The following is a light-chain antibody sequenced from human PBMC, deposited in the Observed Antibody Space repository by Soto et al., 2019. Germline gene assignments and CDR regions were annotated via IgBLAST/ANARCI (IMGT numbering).Light chain of an antibody. CDR2: DVN. V-gene: IGLV2-14*03. J-gene: IGLJ2*01. CDR3: SSYTSSSTLV. Sequence: QSVLTQPASVSGSPGQSITISCTGTSSDVGGYNYVSWYQQHPGKAPKLMIYDVNNRPSGVSNRFSGSKSGNTASLTISGLQAEDEADYYCSSYTSSSTLVVGGGTKLTVL. CDR1: SSDVGGYNY.